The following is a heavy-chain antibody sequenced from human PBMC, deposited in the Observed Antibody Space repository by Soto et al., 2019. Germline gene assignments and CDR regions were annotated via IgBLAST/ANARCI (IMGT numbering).Heavy chain of an antibody. CDR1: GFIFSTYG. CDR2: IWYDGSDK. D-gene: IGHD3-3*01. V-gene: IGHV3-33*03. CDR3: ARGGRYDFWSGYYWYYYGMDV. J-gene: IGHJ6*02. Sequence: GGSLRLSCAASGFIFSTYGMHWVRQAPGKGLEWVAVIWYDGSDKYYADSVKGRFTISISTAYLQWSSLKASDTAMYYCARGGRYDFWSGYYWYYYGMDVWGQGTTVTVSS.